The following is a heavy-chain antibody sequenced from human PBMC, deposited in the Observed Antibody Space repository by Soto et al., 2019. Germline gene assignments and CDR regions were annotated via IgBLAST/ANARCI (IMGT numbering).Heavy chain of an antibody. D-gene: IGHD2-15*01. CDR3: ARCGAGGGSCQFDY. J-gene: IGHJ4*02. CDR2: INAGNGNT. Sequence: ASVKVSCKASGYTFTSYAMHWVRQAPGQRLEWMGWINAGNGNTKYSQKFQGRVTITRDTSASTAYMELSSLRSEDTAVYYCARCGAGGGSCQFDYWGQGTLVPVSS. V-gene: IGHV1-3*01. CDR1: GYTFTSYA.